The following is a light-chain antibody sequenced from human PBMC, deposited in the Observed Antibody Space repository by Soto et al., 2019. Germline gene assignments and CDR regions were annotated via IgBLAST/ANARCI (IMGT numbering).Light chain of an antibody. CDR3: QQYGSSGT. V-gene: IGKV3-20*01. CDR1: QSVSNNY. CDR2: GAS. J-gene: IGKJ1*01. Sequence: EMVLTQSPGTRSLSPLEIATLSFMASQSVSNNYLAWYQQKPGQAPRLLIYGASNRATGIPDRFSGSGSGTDFTLTISRLETEDFAVYYCQQYGSSGTFGQGTKVDIK.